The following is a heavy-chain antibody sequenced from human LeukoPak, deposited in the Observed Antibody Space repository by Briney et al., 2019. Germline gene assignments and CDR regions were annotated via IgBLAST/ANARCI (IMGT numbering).Heavy chain of an antibody. CDR1: GYTFTSYG. D-gene: IGHD3-10*01. CDR3: ARTQRITMVRGVNWFDP. V-gene: IGHV1-18*01. J-gene: IGHJ5*02. CDR2: IGAYNGNT. Sequence: ASVKVSCKASGYTFTSYGISWVRQAPGQGLEWMGWIGAYNGNTNYAQKLQGRVTMTTDTSTSTAYMELRSLRSDDTAVYYCARTQRITMVRGVNWFDPWGQGTLVTVSS.